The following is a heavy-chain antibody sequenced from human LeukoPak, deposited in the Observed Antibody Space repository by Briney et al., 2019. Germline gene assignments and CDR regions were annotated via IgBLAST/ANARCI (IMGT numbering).Heavy chain of an antibody. J-gene: IGHJ5*01. CDR2: IIPAFGRA. V-gene: IGHV1-69*13. CDR1: GGSFSNYD. CDR3: AKGGSYTTGWYADS. D-gene: IGHD6-19*01. Sequence: SVKVSCKASGGSFSNYDIAWVRQAPGQGLEWMGGIIPAFGRADYAEKFRDRITITADETTSTAYMELRSLTSEDTAVYYCAKGGSYTTGWYADSWGQGTQVVVSS.